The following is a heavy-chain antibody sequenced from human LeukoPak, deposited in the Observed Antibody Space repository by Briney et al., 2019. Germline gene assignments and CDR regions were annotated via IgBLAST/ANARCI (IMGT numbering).Heavy chain of an antibody. CDR1: GGSIFSSTYY. Sequence: SETLSLTCTVSGGSIFSSTYYWGWIHQPPGKGLEWIGSIYYSGSTYYNPSLKSRVTMSVDTSKNQFSLKLTSVTAADTAVYDCARLGSSSPNWYFDLWGRGTLVTVAS. J-gene: IGHJ2*01. CDR3: ARLGSSSPNWYFDL. CDR2: IYYSGST. V-gene: IGHV4-39*01. D-gene: IGHD6-6*01.